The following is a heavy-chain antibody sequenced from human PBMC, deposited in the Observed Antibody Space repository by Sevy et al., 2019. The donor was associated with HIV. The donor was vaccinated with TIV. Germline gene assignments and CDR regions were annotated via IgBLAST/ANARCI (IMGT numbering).Heavy chain of an antibody. V-gene: IGHV3-23*01. J-gene: IGHJ6*02. Sequence: GGSLRLSCAASGFTFSSYAMSWVRQAPGKGLEWVSAISGSGGSTYYADSVKGRFTISRDNSKNTLSLQMNSLRAEDTPVYYRAKDKVGAGSCGYGIDFWCHGTPVTIFS. CDR3: AKDKVGAGSCGYGIDF. CDR1: GFTFSSYA. D-gene: IGHD2-21*01. CDR2: ISGSGGST.